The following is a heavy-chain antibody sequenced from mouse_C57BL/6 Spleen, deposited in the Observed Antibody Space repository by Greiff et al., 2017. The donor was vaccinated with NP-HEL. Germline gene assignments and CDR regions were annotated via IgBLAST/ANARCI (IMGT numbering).Heavy chain of an antibody. CDR2: IYPGDGDT. D-gene: IGHD4-1*01. Sequence: VQLQQSGPELVKPGASVKISCKASGYAFSSSWMNWVKQRPGKGLEWIGRIYPGDGDTNYNGKFKGKATLTADKSSITAYMQLSSLTSEDSAVYFCARSGTGTGFAYWGQGTLVTVSA. J-gene: IGHJ3*01. CDR3: ARSGTGTGFAY. V-gene: IGHV1-82*01. CDR1: GYAFSSSW.